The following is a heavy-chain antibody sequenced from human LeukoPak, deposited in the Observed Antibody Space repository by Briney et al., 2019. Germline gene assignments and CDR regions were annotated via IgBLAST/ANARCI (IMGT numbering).Heavy chain of an antibody. CDR2: IYYSGST. Sequence: SETLSLTCTVSGGSISSYYWSWIRQPPGKGLEWIGYIYYSGSTNYNPSLKSRVTISVDTSKNQFSLKLSSVTAADTDVYYCARYNYHDSSGYYYLFDNWGQGTLVTVSS. J-gene: IGHJ4*02. CDR1: GGSISSYY. D-gene: IGHD3-22*01. CDR3: ARYNYHDSSGYYYLFDN. V-gene: IGHV4-59*01.